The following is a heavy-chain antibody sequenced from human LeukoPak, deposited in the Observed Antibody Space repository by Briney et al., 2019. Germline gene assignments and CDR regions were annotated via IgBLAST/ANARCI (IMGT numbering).Heavy chain of an antibody. J-gene: IGHJ3*02. CDR2: IYYGGST. CDR3: ARSPRAVAETGALDI. D-gene: IGHD6-19*01. CDR1: GGSISSYY. Sequence: SETLSLTCTVSGGSISSYYWSWIRQPPGKGLEWIGYIYYGGSTNYNPSLKSRVTISVDTSKNQFSLKLSSVTAADTAVYYCARSPRAVAETGALDIWGQGTMVTVSS. V-gene: IGHV4-59*01.